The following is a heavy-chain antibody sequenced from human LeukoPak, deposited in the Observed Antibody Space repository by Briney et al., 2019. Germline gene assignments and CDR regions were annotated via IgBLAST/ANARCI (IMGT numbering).Heavy chain of an antibody. D-gene: IGHD4-17*01. CDR3: ARLPTVTSNRIHDGMDV. J-gene: IGHJ6*02. CDR2: IYPDDSDT. V-gene: IGHV5-51*01. CDR1: GYSFTTYW. Sequence: GESLNIYGKGSGYSFTTYWIGWVRQMPGKGLEWMGLIYPDDSDTRYSPSFQGQVTISADHSISTPYLELSSLKASDSAMCYCARLPTVTSNRIHDGMDVWGQGTTLTVSS.